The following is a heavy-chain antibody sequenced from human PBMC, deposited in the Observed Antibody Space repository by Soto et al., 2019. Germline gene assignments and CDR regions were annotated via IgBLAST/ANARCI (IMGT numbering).Heavy chain of an antibody. CDR1: GFTFSSYG. D-gene: IGHD6-13*01. V-gene: IGHV3-33*01. J-gene: IGHJ4*02. CDR3: ARDPHAFRIAAAGFDY. CDR2: IWYDGSNK. Sequence: QVQLVESGGGVVQPGRSLRLSCAASGFTFSSYGMHWVRQAPGKGLEWVAVIWYDGSNKYYADSVKGRFTISRDNSKNTLYLQMNSLRAEDTAVYYCARDPHAFRIAAAGFDYWGQGTLFTVSS.